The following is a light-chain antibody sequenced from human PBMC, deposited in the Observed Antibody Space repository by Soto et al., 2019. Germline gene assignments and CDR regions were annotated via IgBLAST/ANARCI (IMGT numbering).Light chain of an antibody. CDR1: QSLLDSDDGNTY. Sequence: DIVMTQTPLSLPVTPGEPASISCRSSQSLLDSDDGNTYLAWYQQKQGQSPQXXIYTLSYRASGVPDRFSGSGSGTDFTLKISRVEAEDVAVDYCLQRIEFTPTFGQGTRLEIK. V-gene: IGKV2-40*01. CDR2: TLS. CDR3: LQRIEFTPT. J-gene: IGKJ5*01.